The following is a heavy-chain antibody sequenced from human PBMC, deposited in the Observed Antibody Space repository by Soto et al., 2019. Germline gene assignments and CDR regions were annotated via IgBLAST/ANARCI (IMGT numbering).Heavy chain of an antibody. CDR1: GFTFSRYA. CDR3: AKGKISTTTYTSFDY. D-gene: IGHD1-26*01. J-gene: IGHJ4*02. CDR2: FSGPGGGT. Sequence: GGSLRLSCAASGFTFSRYAMSWVRQAPGKGLEWVSTFSGPGGGTSYAGSVKGRFTISRDNFKSTLYLQMSGLRAEDTAVYYCAKGKISTTTYTSFDYWGQGTLVTVSS. V-gene: IGHV3-23*01.